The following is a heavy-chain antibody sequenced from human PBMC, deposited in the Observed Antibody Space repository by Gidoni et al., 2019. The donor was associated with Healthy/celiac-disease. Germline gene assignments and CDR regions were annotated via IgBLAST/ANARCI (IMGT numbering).Heavy chain of an antibody. V-gene: IGHV1-69*01. CDR3: ARDKGVGWLSPQRIQRGGMDV. D-gene: IGHD3-3*01. J-gene: IGHJ6*02. CDR1: GGTFSSYA. CDR2: IIPIFGTA. Sequence: QVQLVQSGAEVKKPWSSVKVSCKASGGTFSSYAISWVRQAPGQGLEWMGGIIPIFGTANYAQKFQGRVTITADESTSTAYMELSSLRSEDTAVYYCARDKGVGWLSPQRIQRGGMDVWGQGTTVTVSS.